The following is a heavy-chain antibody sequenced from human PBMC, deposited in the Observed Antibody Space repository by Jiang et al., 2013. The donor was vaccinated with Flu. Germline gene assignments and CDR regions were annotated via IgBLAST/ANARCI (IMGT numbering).Heavy chain of an antibody. CDR2: IYYSGST. D-gene: IGHD3-22*01. J-gene: IGHJ4*02. Sequence: PGLVKPSETLSLTCTVSGGSVSSGSYYWSWIRQPPGKGLEWIGYIYYSGSTNYNPSLKSRVTMSVDTSKNQFSLKLSSVTAADTAVYYCARILVITPLVDYWGQGTLVTVSS. CDR1: GGSVSSGSYY. CDR3: ARILVITPLVDY. V-gene: IGHV4-61*01.